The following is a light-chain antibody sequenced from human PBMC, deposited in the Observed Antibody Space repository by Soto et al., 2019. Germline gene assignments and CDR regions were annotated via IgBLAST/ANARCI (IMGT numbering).Light chain of an antibody. Sequence: IVLTQSPAPLLLSTGETATLSCRASQSVRKNLAWYQQKPGQAPRLLIYGTSNRATGIPDRFSGSGSGTDFTLTISRLEPEDFAVYYCQQYGSSGPFGQGTKVDIK. V-gene: IGKV3-20*01. J-gene: IGKJ1*01. CDR2: GTS. CDR3: QQYGSSGP. CDR1: QSVRKN.